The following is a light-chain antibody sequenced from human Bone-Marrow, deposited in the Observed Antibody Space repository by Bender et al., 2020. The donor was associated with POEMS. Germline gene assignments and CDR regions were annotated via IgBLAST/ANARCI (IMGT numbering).Light chain of an antibody. CDR3: AAWEDSLNGWV. V-gene: IGLV1-44*01. CDR2: VNN. Sequence: QSVLTQPPSASGTPGQRVTISCSGSSSNIGTNPVNWYQQLPGPAPQRLIYVNNQRTSGVPDRFSGSKSGTSASLAISGLQSEDEADYYCAAWEDSLNGWVFGGGTKLTVL. CDR1: SSNIGTNP. J-gene: IGLJ3*02.